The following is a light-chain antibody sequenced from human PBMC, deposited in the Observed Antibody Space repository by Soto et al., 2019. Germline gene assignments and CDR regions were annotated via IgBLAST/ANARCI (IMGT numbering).Light chain of an antibody. Sequence: DIQMTQSPSTLSSSIGDRVTITCRASQSLNGRLAWYQQRPGHAPNLLIYDVSTLETGVPSRFSRTGSETEFTLTISGLQPDEFTTYYCQQYYYYSTFGPGTKVEIK. CDR3: QQYYYYST. V-gene: IGKV1-5*01. CDR1: QSLNGR. J-gene: IGKJ1*01. CDR2: DVS.